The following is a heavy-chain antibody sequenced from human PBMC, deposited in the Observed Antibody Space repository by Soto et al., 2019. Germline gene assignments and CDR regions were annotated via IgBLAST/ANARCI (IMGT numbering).Heavy chain of an antibody. Sequence: ASVKVSCKASGYTFSTYGINWVRQAPGQGLEWMGWISAYNNNTHYAQKVQGRVTMTTDTSTNTAYMELRSLRSDVTAVYYCARITDNWNSENYFDPWGQGTMVTVSS. V-gene: IGHV1-18*01. CDR2: ISAYNNNT. J-gene: IGHJ4*03. CDR1: GYTFSTYG. CDR3: ARITDNWNSENYFDP. D-gene: IGHD1-7*01.